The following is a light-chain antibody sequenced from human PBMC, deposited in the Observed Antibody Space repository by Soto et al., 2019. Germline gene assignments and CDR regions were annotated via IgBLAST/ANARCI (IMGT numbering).Light chain of an antibody. CDR2: GAS. CDR3: QQYNSWPLT. CDR1: QSVSSN. Sequence: EIVMTQSPATLSVSQGERVTLSCRASQSVSSNLAWYQQKPGQAPRLLIYGASTRATDIPARFSGSGSGTEFTLTISSLQSEDFAVYYCQQYNSWPLTFGGGTKVDIK. J-gene: IGKJ4*01. V-gene: IGKV3-15*01.